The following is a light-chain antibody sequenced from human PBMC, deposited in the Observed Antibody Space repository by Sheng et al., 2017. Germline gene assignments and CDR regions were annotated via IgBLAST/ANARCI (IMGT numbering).Light chain of an antibody. CDR2: GAS. CDR1: QSITRF. CDR3: QQTSRTPYT. Sequence: DIQMTQSPSYLSASIGDRVTITCRASQSITRFLHWYQQMPGKAPKLLIYGASSLQSGVPSRFSGGGSGTDFTLTISSVRPEDFATYYCQQTSRTPYTFGHGTKLEIK. V-gene: IGKV1-39*01. J-gene: IGKJ2*01.